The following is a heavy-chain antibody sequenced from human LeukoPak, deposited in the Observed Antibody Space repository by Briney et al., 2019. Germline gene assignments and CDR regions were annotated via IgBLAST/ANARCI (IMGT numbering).Heavy chain of an antibody. V-gene: IGHV4-34*01. CDR2: INHSGST. D-gene: IGHD6-19*01. Sequence: SETLSLTCAVYGGSFSGYYWSWIRQPPGKGLEWIGEINHSGSTNYNPSLKSRVTISVDTSKNQFSLKLSSVTAADTAVYYCARKGSIAVAGTVFYYYYYMDVWGKGTTVTISS. CDR3: ARKGSIAVAGTVFYYYYYMDV. J-gene: IGHJ6*03. CDR1: GGSFSGYY.